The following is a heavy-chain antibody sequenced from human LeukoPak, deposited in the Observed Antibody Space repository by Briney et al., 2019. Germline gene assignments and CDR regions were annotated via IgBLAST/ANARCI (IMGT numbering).Heavy chain of an antibody. D-gene: IGHD3-16*02. CDR2: ISGSGGST. Sequence: PGGSLRLSCAASGFTFSNFAMSWVRQVSGRGLEWVSTISGSGGSTNYADSVKGRFTISRDNSKNTLYLQMNSLRAEDTAVYYCAKDVTFGGVIAMYYFDYWGQGTLVTVSS. J-gene: IGHJ4*02. CDR1: GFTFSNFA. V-gene: IGHV3-23*01. CDR3: AKDVTFGGVIAMYYFDY.